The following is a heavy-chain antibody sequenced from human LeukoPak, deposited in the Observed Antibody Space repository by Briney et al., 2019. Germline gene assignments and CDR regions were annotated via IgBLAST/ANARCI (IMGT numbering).Heavy chain of an antibody. V-gene: IGHV3-7*01. CDR2: IKQDGSEK. D-gene: IGHD3-10*01. CDR1: GFSITDHH. CDR3: ARDPQPSRITIPTPDY. Sequence: GGSLRLSCAGAGFSITDHHMDWVRQAPGKGLEWVANIKQDGSEKYYVDSVKGRFTISRDNAKNSLYLQMNSLRAEDTAVYYCARDPQPSRITIPTPDYWGQGTLVTVSS. J-gene: IGHJ4*02.